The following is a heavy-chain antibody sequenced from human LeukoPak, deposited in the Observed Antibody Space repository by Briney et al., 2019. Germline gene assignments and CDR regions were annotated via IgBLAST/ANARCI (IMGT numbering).Heavy chain of an antibody. J-gene: IGHJ5*02. CDR3: ARGSGSSGYYYVGWFDP. D-gene: IGHD3-22*01. V-gene: IGHV1-69*13. Sequence: ASVKVSCKASGGTFSSYAISWVRQAPGQGLEWMGGIIPIFGTANYAQKFQGRVTITADESTSTAYMELSSLRSEDTAVYYCARGSGSSGYYYVGWFDPWGQGTLVTVSS. CDR2: IIPIFGTA. CDR1: GGTFSSYA.